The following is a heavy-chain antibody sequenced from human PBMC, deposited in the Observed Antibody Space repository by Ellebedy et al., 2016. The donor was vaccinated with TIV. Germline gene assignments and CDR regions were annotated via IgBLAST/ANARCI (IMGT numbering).Heavy chain of an antibody. V-gene: IGHV2-70*11. J-gene: IGHJ4*02. CDR1: GFSLSNGRMG. CDR3: ARIGGYSYGLPFDY. Sequence: SGPTLVKPTQTLTLTCTVSGFSLSNGRMGVSWIRQPPGKALEWLARIDWDDDKYYSTSLKTRLTISKDTSKSQVVLTMTNMDPVDTATYYCARIGGYSYGLPFDYWGQGTLVTVSS. D-gene: IGHD5-18*01. CDR2: IDWDDDK.